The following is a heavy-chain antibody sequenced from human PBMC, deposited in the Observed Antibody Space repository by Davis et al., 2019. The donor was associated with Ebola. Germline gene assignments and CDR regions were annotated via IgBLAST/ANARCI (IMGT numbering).Heavy chain of an antibody. D-gene: IGHD5-24*01. J-gene: IGHJ4*02. CDR1: GGSISSGDNP. CDR3: DRDRGYSPAMLEY. CDR2: CSHTGST. Sequence: PSETLSLTCAVSGGSISSGDNPWGWFRQPPGQGLEWIGYCSHTGSTYYNASLKSRVTISVDRSKNQFSLKLRSVTAADTAVYFCDRDRGYSPAMLEYWGQGTLVTVSS. V-gene: IGHV4-30-2*01.